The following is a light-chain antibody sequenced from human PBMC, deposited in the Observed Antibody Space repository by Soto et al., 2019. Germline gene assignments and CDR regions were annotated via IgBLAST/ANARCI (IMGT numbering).Light chain of an antibody. Sequence: QSVLTQPASVSGSPGQSITISCTGTSSDVGTYNLVSWYQQHPGKAPKLMVYEGTKRPSGVSNRFSGSKSGNTASLTISGLQAEDEADYYCCLYVGSSTYVFGTGTKSPS. CDR1: SSDVGTYNL. CDR3: CLYVGSSTYV. J-gene: IGLJ1*01. V-gene: IGLV2-23*01. CDR2: EGT.